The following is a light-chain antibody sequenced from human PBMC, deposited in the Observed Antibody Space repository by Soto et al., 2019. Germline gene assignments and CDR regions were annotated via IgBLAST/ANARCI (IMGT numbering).Light chain of an antibody. CDR1: QSVSSN. CDR3: QQYNNWPWT. V-gene: IGKV3-15*01. CDR2: GAS. J-gene: IGKJ1*01. Sequence: EIVMTQSPATQSVSPGERATLSCMASQSVSSNLAWYQQKPGQAPRLLIYGASTRATGIPARFSGSGSGTEFTLTISSLQSEDFAVYYCQQYNNWPWTFGQGTKVEIK.